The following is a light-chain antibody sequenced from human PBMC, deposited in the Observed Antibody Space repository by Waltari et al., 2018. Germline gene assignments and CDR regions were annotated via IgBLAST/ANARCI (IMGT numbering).Light chain of an antibody. CDR1: RSDVGGYNY. CDR2: EVT. V-gene: IGLV2-8*01. Sequence: QSALTQPPSASGSPGQSVTIPCTGTRSDVGGYNYVSWYQQYPGKAPKLMIFEVTKRPSGVPDRFSGSKSGNTASLTVSGLQAEDEADYYCSSYAGSNLWVFGGGTKLTVL. J-gene: IGLJ3*02. CDR3: SSYAGSNLWV.